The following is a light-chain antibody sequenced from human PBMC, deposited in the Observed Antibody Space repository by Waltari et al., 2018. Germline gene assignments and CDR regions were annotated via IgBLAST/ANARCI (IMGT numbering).Light chain of an antibody. CDR2: RTS. Sequence: EIVLTQSPDTLSLSPGERATLSCRASQTLISSYLAWSQQKPGQAPRLLIYRTSSRATGIPDRFSDSVSVTDFSRTINRLEPEDSAVYYCQQYGSPLWSFGQGTKVEIK. CDR1: QTLISSY. J-gene: IGKJ1*01. V-gene: IGKV3-20*01. CDR3: QQYGSPLWS.